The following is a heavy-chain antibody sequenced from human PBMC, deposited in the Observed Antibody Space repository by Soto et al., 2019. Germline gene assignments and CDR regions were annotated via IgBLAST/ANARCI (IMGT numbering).Heavy chain of an antibody. V-gene: IGHV2-70*11. CDR1: GFSLSTSGMC. CDR3: ARSREDIVVVPSFDY. Sequence: GSGPTLVNPTQTLTLTCTFSGFSLSTSGMCVSWIRQPPGKALEWLARIDWDDDKYYSTSLKTRLTISKDTSKNQVVLTMTNMDPVDTATYYCARSREDIVVVPSFDYWGQGTLVTVS. CDR2: IDWDDDK. D-gene: IGHD2-2*01. J-gene: IGHJ4*02.